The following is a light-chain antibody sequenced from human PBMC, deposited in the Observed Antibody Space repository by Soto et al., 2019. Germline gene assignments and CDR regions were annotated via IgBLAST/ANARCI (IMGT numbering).Light chain of an antibody. CDR3: QQTYSPPFT. CDR2: GAY. Sequence: DIQMTQSPSSLSASVGDRVTITCRASHTFSSFLNWYQQKRGKPPTLLIYGAYSLRSGVPSRFTGSGGGAEFRLNISSLQPDDFCTYYCQQTYSPPFTFGQGTSLELK. J-gene: IGKJ2*01. CDR1: HTFSSF. V-gene: IGKV1-39*01.